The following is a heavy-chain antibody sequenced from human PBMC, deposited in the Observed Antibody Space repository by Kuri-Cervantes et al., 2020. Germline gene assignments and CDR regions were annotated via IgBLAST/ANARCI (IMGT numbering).Heavy chain of an antibody. CDR2: ISYDGSNK. J-gene: IGHJ6*02. CDR1: GFTFSSYA. Sequence: LSLTCAASGFTFSSYAMHWVRQAPGKGLEWVAVISYDGSNKYYADSVKGRFTISRDNSKNTLYLQMNSLRAEDTAVYYCARDQLDIVVVPGWHYYGMDVWGQGTTVTVSS. D-gene: IGHD2-2*03. CDR3: ARDQLDIVVVPGWHYYGMDV. V-gene: IGHV3-30-3*01.